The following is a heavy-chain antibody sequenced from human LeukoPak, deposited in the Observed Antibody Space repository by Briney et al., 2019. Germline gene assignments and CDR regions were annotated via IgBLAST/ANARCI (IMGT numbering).Heavy chain of an antibody. J-gene: IGHJ2*01. CDR1: GYSINSGYYY. Sequence: SETLSLTCTVSGYSINSGYYYWGWVRQPPGKGLEWIASIHHGGSTYYNPSLKSRVTTSLDTSKNQFSLNLNSVTAADTAVYYCARGASGEGYFDLWGRGTLVTVSS. D-gene: IGHD3-10*01. CDR2: IHHGGST. V-gene: IGHV4-38-2*02. CDR3: ARGASGEGYFDL.